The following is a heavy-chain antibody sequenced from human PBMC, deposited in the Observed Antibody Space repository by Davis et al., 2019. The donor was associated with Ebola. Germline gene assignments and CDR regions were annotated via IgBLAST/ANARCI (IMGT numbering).Heavy chain of an antibody. CDR2: INHSGST. CDR1: GGSFSSYY. D-gene: IGHD1-26*01. J-gene: IGHJ6*02. CDR3: ARDGEGVGAWYYYYGMDV. Sequence: SETLSLTCAVYGGSFSSYYWTWIRQPPGKGLEWIGDINHSGSTNYNPSLKSRVTMSVDTSKNQFSLKLSSVTAADTAVYYCARDGEGVGAWYYYYGMDVWGQGTTVTVSS. V-gene: IGHV4-34*01.